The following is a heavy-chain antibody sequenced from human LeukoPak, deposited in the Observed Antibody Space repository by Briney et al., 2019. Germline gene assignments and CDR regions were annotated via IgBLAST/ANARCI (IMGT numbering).Heavy chain of an antibody. V-gene: IGHV5-51*01. D-gene: IGHD6-19*01. CDR1: GYSFTDYW. J-gene: IGHJ4*02. Sequence: GESPKISCKISGYSFTDYWIGWVRQMPGKGLEWMGVIYPADSDSKYSPSFQGQVIISVDKSINTAYLQWSSLKASDTAMYYCARVSDSSFDYWGQGTLVTVSS. CDR2: IYPADSDS. CDR3: ARVSDSSFDY.